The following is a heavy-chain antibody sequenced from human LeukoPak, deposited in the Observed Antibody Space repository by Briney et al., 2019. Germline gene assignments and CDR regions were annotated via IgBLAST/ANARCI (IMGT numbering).Heavy chain of an antibody. CDR1: GFTFSSYA. CDR3: ARTLRGYSYGYEDY. J-gene: IGHJ4*02. D-gene: IGHD5-18*01. Sequence: GGSLRLPCAASGFTFSSYAMHWVRQAPGKGLGYVSAISSNGGSTYYANSVKGRFTISRDNSKNTLYLQMGSLRAEDMAVYYCARTLRGYSYGYEDYWGQGTLVTVSS. V-gene: IGHV3-64*01. CDR2: ISSNGGST.